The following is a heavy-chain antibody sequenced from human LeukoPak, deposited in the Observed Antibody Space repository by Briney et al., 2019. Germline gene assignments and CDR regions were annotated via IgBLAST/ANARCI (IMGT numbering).Heavy chain of an antibody. CDR1: GGSISSYY. Sequence: PSETLSLTCTVSGGSISSYYWSWIRQPPGKGLEWIGYIYYSGSTNYNPSLKSRVTISVDTSKNQFSLKLSSVTAADTAVYYCARPDSSGYFDAFDIWGQGTMVTVSS. CDR2: IYYSGST. V-gene: IGHV4-59*01. CDR3: ARPDSSGYFDAFDI. J-gene: IGHJ3*02. D-gene: IGHD3-22*01.